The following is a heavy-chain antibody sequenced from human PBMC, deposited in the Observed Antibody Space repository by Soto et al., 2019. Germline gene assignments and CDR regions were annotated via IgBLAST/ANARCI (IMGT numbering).Heavy chain of an antibody. J-gene: IGHJ6*02. CDR3: ARTLKGYYHYYFGMDV. CDR1: GFSISSGNY. Sequence: SETLPLTCAVSGFSISSGNYWGWIRKHPGKGLEWIGSVYHGGNTYYNPSLKSRVTISVDTFKNQFSLKPSTVTAADTAVYYCARTLKGYYHYYFGMDVWGQGTTVTVSS. CDR2: VYHGGNT. V-gene: IGHV4-38-2*01.